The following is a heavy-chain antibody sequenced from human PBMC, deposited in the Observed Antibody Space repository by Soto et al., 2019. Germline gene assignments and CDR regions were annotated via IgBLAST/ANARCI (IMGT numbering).Heavy chain of an antibody. V-gene: IGHV3-33*01. CDR1: GFTFNTYG. D-gene: IGHD6-19*01. Sequence: VQLVESGGGEVQPGRSLRLSCAASGFTFNTYGMHWVRQAPGKGLEWVAVIWYDGSNKYYADSVKGRFTISRDNSKNTLYMEMNSPRAEDTAVYHCARGGYSAGWTYGMDVWGQGTTVTVS. J-gene: IGHJ6*02. CDR2: IWYDGSNK. CDR3: ARGGYSAGWTYGMDV.